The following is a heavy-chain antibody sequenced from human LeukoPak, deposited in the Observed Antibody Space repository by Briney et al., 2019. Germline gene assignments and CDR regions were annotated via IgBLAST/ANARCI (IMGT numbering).Heavy chain of an antibody. CDR2: IYYSGST. J-gene: IGHJ4*02. CDR1: GGSISSYY. D-gene: IGHD3-10*01. CDR3: ARAHPGGQFDY. V-gene: IGHV4-59*01. Sequence: PSETLSLTCTVSGGSISSYYWSWIRQPPGKGLEWIGYIYYSGSTNYNPSLKSRVTISVDTSKNQFSLKLSSVTAADPAVYYCARAHPGGQFDYWGQGTLVTVSS.